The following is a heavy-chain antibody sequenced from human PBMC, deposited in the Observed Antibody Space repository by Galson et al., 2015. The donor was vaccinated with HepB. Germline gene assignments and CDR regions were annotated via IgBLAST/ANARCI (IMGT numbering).Heavy chain of an antibody. D-gene: IGHD6-6*01. J-gene: IGHJ6*02. CDR1: GFTFSSYA. CDR3: ARSYSSSSWYYYYGMDV. Sequence: SLRLSCAASGFTFSSYAMHWVRQAPGKGLEWVAVISYDGSNKYYADSVKGRFTISRDNSKNTLYLQMNSLRAEDTAVYYCARSYSSSSWYYYYGMDVWGQGTTVTVSS. V-gene: IGHV3-30-3*01. CDR2: ISYDGSNK.